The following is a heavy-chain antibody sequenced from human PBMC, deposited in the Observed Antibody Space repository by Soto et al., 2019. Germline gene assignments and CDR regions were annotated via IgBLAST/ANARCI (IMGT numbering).Heavy chain of an antibody. D-gene: IGHD2-2*01. Sequence: PGGSLRLSCAASGFTFSSYAMSWVRQAPGKGLEWVSAISGSGGSTYYADSVKGRFTISRDNSKNTLYLQMNSLRAEDTAVYYCAKDIVVVPAADYGMDVWGQGTTVTVPS. CDR2: ISGSGGST. J-gene: IGHJ6*02. V-gene: IGHV3-23*01. CDR3: AKDIVVVPAADYGMDV. CDR1: GFTFSSYA.